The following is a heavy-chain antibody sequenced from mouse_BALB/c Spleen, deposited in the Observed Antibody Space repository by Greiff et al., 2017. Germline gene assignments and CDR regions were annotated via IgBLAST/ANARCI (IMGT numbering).Heavy chain of an antibody. Sequence: EVQLVESGPGLVKPSQSLSLTCTVTGYSITSDYAWNWIRQFPGNKLEWMGYISYSGSTSYNPSLKSRISITRDTSKNQFFLQLNSVTTEDTATYYCARPFYDGSDYWGQGTTLTVSS. CDR3: ARPFYDGSDY. J-gene: IGHJ2*01. V-gene: IGHV3-2*02. CDR2: ISYSGST. D-gene: IGHD2-3*01. CDR1: GYSITSDYA.